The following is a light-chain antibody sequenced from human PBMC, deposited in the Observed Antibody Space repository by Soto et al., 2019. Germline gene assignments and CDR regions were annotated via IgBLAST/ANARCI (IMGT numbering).Light chain of an antibody. CDR1: ESISSW. J-gene: IGKJ1*01. Sequence: DIQMTQSPSTLSASVGDSVTITCRASESISSWLAWFQQRPGKAPKLLIQKASILESGVPSRFSGSESGTEFTLTISSLQPDDFDTYFCQQYSAKWSFGQGTKVEIK. CDR3: QQYSAKWS. CDR2: KAS. V-gene: IGKV1-5*03.